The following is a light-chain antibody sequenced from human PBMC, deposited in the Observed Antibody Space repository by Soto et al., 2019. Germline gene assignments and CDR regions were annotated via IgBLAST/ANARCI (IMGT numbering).Light chain of an antibody. V-gene: IGKV3-11*01. J-gene: IGKJ3*01. CDR1: QSVNSF. Sequence: EIVLTQSPATLSLSPGERATLSCRASQSVNSFLAWYQHKPGQAPRLLIYDASNRATGIPARFSGSGSGTDFTLTIGSLEPEDFAVYYCQQRRNWPTFGPGTKVDIK. CDR2: DAS. CDR3: QQRRNWPT.